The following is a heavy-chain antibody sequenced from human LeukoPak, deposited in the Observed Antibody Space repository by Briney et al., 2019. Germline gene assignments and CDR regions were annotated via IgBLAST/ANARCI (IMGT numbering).Heavy chain of an antibody. D-gene: IGHD3-9*01. CDR1: GGSIRSHY. V-gene: IGHV4-59*11. J-gene: IGHJ4*02. CDR3: ASLTGYYEPRFDY. Sequence: SETLSLTCTVSGGSIRSHYRSWIRQPPGKGLEWIGYIYYTGSTNYNPSLKSRVTISVDTSKNQFSLNLNSVTAADTAVYYCASLTGYYEPRFDYWGQGTLVTVSS. CDR2: IYYTGST.